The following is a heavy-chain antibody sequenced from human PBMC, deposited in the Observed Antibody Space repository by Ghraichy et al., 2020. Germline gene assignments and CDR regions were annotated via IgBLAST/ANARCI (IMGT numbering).Heavy chain of an antibody. V-gene: IGHV3-15*01. J-gene: IGHJ4*02. CDR2: IKSKTSGGTA. CDR3: TTTFSSGWYVY. D-gene: IGHD6-19*01. CDR1: GFTFSDAW. Sequence: GGSLRLSCTASGFTFSDAWMTWVRQAPGKGLECDGRIKSKTSGGTADYAAPVKDRFAISRDDSKNTLYLQLNSLKVEDTAVYYCTTTFSSGWYVYWGQGTLVSVSS.